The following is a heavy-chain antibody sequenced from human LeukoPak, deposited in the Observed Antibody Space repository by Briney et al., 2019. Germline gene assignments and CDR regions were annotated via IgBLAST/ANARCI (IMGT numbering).Heavy chain of an antibody. Sequence: PGGSLRLSCAASGFTFDDYAIHWVRQAPGKGLEWVSGISWNSAGNIGYADSVKGRFAISRDNAKGSLYLQMNSLRPEDTAFYYCAKLYSSAWPNAFHIWGQGTLVTVSS. CDR3: AKLYSSAWPNAFHI. V-gene: IGHV3-9*01. D-gene: IGHD6-19*01. CDR1: GFTFDDYA. CDR2: ISWNSAGNI. J-gene: IGHJ3*02.